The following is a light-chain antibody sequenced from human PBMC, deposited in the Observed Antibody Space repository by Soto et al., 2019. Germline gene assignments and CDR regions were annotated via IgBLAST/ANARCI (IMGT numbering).Light chain of an antibody. CDR2: KAS. CDR1: QGISSY. V-gene: IGKV1-13*02. CDR3: QQFNSYPIT. Sequence: AIQLTQSPSSLSASVGDRVTITCRASQGISSYLAWYQQKPGKAPRLLIYKASSLDSAVPSRFSGSGSGTEFTLTISSLQPDDFAVYYCQQFNSYPITFGQGTRLEIK. J-gene: IGKJ5*01.